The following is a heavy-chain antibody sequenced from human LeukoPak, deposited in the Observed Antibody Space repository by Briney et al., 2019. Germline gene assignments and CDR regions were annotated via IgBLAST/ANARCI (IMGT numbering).Heavy chain of an antibody. D-gene: IGHD3-10*01. CDR2: IYYSGST. Sequence: SETLSLTCTVSGGSISSSSYYWGWIRQPPGKGVEWIGSIYYSGSTYYDPSLKSRVTISVDTSKNQFSLKLSSLTAADTAVYYCARDTDISGSSCLDYWGQGTLVTVSS. CDR1: GGSISSSSYY. J-gene: IGHJ4*02. V-gene: IGHV4-39*07. CDR3: ARDTDISGSSCLDY.